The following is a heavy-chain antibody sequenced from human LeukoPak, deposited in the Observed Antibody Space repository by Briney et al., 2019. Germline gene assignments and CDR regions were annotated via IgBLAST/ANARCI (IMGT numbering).Heavy chain of an antibody. Sequence: SETLSLTCAVYGGSFSGYYWSWIRQPPGKGLEWIGEINHSGSTNYNPSLKSRVTISVDTSKNQFSLKLSSVTAADTAVYYCARGPPVPVLRYFDYWGQGTLVTVSS. V-gene: IGHV4-34*01. J-gene: IGHJ4*02. CDR1: GGSFSGYY. D-gene: IGHD3-9*01. CDR3: ARGPPVPVLRYFDY. CDR2: INHSGST.